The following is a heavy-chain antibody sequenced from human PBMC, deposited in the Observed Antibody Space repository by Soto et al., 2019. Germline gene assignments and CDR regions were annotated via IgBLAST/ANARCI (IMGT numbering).Heavy chain of an antibody. CDR3: AREIFYAFDI. Sequence: SETLSLTCAVSGGSLSNPNWWAWVRQAPGKGLEWIGEIDHSGSTNYNPSLNSRVTISLDRSKNQFSLKLSSVAAADTAVYYWAREIFYAFDIWGQGTMVTVSS. V-gene: IGHV4-4*02. D-gene: IGHD3-3*01. J-gene: IGHJ3*02. CDR1: GGSLSNPNW. CDR2: IDHSGST.